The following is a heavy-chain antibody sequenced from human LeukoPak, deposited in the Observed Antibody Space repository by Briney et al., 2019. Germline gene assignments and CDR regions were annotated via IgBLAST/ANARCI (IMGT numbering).Heavy chain of an antibody. CDR2: IIPIFGTA. J-gene: IGHJ4*02. CDR1: GGTFSSYA. D-gene: IGHD6-13*01. CDR3: ATETRGYSSSWTKTDVDY. V-gene: IGHV1-69*13. Sequence: GASVKVSCKASGGTFSSYAISWVRQAPGQGLEWMGGIIPIFGTANYAQKFQGRVTITADESTSTAYMELSSLRSEDTAVYYCATETRGYSSSWTKTDVDYWGQGTLVTVSS.